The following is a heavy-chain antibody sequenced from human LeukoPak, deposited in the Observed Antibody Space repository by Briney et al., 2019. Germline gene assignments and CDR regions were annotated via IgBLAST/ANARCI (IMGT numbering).Heavy chain of an antibody. D-gene: IGHD2-2*01. Sequence: SETLSLTCAVYGGSFSGYYWSWIRQPPGKGLEWIGEINHSGSTNYNPSLKSRVTISVDTSKNQFSLKLSSVTAADTAVYYCARGSGGYCSSTSCYAGPYYFDYWGQGTLVTVSS. CDR3: ARGSGGYCSSTSCYAGPYYFDY. J-gene: IGHJ4*02. CDR1: GGSFSGYY. V-gene: IGHV4-34*01. CDR2: INHSGST.